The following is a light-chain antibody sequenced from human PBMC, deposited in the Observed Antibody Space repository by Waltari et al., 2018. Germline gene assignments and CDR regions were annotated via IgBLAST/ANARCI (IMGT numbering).Light chain of an antibody. CDR3: SSYIGSSTLEL. Sequence: QSALTQPASVSGSPGQSVTISCTGTSSDVGGYNYVSWYQQHPGKAPKLMIFDVSYRPSWVSYLFSGAKSGNTASLTISGLQAEDEADYDCSSYIGSSTLELFGGGTSLTVL. CDR2: DVS. V-gene: IGLV2-14*03. J-gene: IGLJ2*01. CDR1: SSDVGGYNY.